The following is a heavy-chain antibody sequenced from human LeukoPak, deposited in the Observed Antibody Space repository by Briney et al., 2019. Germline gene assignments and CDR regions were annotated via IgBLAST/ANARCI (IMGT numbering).Heavy chain of an antibody. CDR2: INTNTGNP. V-gene: IGHV7-4-1*02. CDR1: GYTFTSYA. D-gene: IGHD3-22*01. Sequence: ASVKVSCKASGYTFTSYAMNWVRQAPGQGLEWMGWINTNTGNPTYAQGFTGRFVFSLDTSVSTEYLQISSLKAEDTAVYYCARIAYDSSSAFGYDAFDIWGQGTMVTVSS. J-gene: IGHJ3*02. CDR3: ARIAYDSSSAFGYDAFDI.